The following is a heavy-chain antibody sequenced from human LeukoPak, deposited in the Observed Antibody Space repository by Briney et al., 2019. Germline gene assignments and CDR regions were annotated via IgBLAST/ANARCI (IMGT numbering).Heavy chain of an antibody. V-gene: IGHV1-24*01. D-gene: IGHD5-18*01. CDR2: FDPEDGET. CDR3: ATVGYGYNYFDY. CDR1: GYTLTELS. Sequence: GASVKVSCKVSGYTLTELSIHWVRQAPGKGLEWMGGFDPEDGETIYAQKFQGRVTMTEDTSTDTAYMELSSLRSEDTAVYYCATVGYGYNYFDYWGQGTLVTVSS. J-gene: IGHJ4*02.